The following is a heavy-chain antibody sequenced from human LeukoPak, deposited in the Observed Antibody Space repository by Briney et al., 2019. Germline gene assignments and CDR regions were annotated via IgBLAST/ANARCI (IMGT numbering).Heavy chain of an antibody. CDR1: GGSISSYY. CDR3: ARIVPAVSDDAFDI. CDR2: IYTSGST. V-gene: IGHV4-4*07. J-gene: IGHJ3*02. D-gene: IGHD2-2*01. Sequence: PSETLSLTCTVSGGSISSYYWSWIRQPAGKGLEWIGRIYTSGSTNYNPSLKSRVTMSVDTSKNQFSLKLSSVTAADTAAYYCARIVPAVSDDAFDIWGQRTMVTVSS.